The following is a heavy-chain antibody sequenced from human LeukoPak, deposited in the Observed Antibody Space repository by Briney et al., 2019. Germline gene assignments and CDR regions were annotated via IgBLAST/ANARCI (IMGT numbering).Heavy chain of an antibody. D-gene: IGHD2-15*01. CDR1: GYAFTGYY. V-gene: IGHV1-2*02. CDR3: ARSRPPPCSGGSCHGSTQYYFDY. J-gene: IGHJ4*02. CDR2: INPNSGGT. Sequence: ASVKVSCKASGYAFTGYYMHWVRQAPGQGLEWMGWINPNSGGTNYAQKLQGRVTMTTDTSTSTAYMELRSLRSDDTAVYYCARSRPPPCSGGSCHGSTQYYFDYWGQGTLVTVSS.